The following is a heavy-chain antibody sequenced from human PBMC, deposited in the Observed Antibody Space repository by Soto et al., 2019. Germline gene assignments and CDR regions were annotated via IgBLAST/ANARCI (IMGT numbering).Heavy chain of an antibody. CDR1: GGTFNTYA. J-gene: IGHJ4*02. CDR2: ILPMFDRP. V-gene: IGHV1-69*01. CDR3: TRSIGSGGVIGGFDY. Sequence: QVQLVQSETEVKKPGSAVRVSCKASGGTFNTYAMNWVRQAPGQGLEWMGGILPMFDRPRYAQKFQGRVTITVDEPTTTAYMELSSLRSDDTAVYYCTRSIGSGGVIGGFDYWGQGTWSPSLQ. D-gene: IGHD3-16*02.